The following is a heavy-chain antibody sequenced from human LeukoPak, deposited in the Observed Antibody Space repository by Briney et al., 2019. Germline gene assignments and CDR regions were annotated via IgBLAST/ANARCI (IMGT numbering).Heavy chain of an antibody. CDR2: IWYDGSNK. V-gene: IGHV3-33*08. J-gene: IGHJ6*02. Sequence: HSGGSLRLSCAASGFTFSDYGMHWVRQAPGKGLEWVAVIWYDGSNKYYADSVKGRFTISRDISNNTLYLQMNSLRVEDTAVYYCARDSAPLLPLYGMDVWGQGTTVTVSS. CDR1: GFTFSDYG. CDR3: ARDSAPLLPLYGMDV. D-gene: IGHD5-18*01.